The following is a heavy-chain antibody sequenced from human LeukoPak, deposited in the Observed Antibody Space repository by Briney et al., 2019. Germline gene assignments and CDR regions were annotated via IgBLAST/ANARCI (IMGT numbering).Heavy chain of an antibody. D-gene: IGHD3-3*01. V-gene: IGHV3-30-3*01. J-gene: IGHJ6*03. Sequence: GGSLRLSCAASGFTFSSYAMHWVRQAPGKGLEWVAVISYDGSNKYYADSVKGRFTISRDNSKNTLYLQMNSLRAEDTAVYYCARDLRITIFGAPPIYYYYYYMDVWGKGTTVTVSS. CDR2: ISYDGSNK. CDR1: GFTFSSYA. CDR3: ARDLRITIFGAPPIYYYYYYMDV.